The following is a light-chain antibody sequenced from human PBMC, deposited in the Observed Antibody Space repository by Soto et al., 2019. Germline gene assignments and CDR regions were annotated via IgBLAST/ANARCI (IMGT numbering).Light chain of an antibody. V-gene: IGKV3-11*01. Sequence: EIVVTNARATMSVSPGRKAAXSCWASQSVGRHLAWYQQKPGQAPRLLIYDTSNRPSGIPARFSGSGSETDFTLTINGLEPEDFAIYFCQQRTKWPETFGQGTKVDI. CDR1: QSVGRH. CDR3: QQRTKWPET. CDR2: DTS. J-gene: IGKJ2*01.